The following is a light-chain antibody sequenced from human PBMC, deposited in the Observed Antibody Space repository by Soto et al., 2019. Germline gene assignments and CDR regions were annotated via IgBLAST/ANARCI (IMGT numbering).Light chain of an antibody. Sequence: ALRMTQSPSSLSASTGDRVTITCRASQGISSYLAWYQQKPGKAPKLLIYAASTLQSGVPSRFSGSGSGTDFTLTISCLQSEDFATYYCQQYYRTRTFGQGTKVEIK. J-gene: IGKJ1*01. CDR1: QGISSY. CDR2: AAS. CDR3: QQYYRTRT. V-gene: IGKV1-8*01.